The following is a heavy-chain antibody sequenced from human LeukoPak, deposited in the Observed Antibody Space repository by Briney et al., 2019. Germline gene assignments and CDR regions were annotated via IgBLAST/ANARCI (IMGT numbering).Heavy chain of an antibody. CDR1: GFTFDDYA. V-gene: IGHV3-9*01. Sequence: GGSLRLSCAASGFTFDDYAMHWVRQAPGKGLEWVSGISWNSGSIGYADSVKGRFTISRDNAKNSLYLQMNSLRAEDTAVYYCARGLVRYYDSSGLLDYWGQGTLVTVSS. D-gene: IGHD3-22*01. CDR2: ISWNSGSI. J-gene: IGHJ4*02. CDR3: ARGLVRYYDSSGLLDY.